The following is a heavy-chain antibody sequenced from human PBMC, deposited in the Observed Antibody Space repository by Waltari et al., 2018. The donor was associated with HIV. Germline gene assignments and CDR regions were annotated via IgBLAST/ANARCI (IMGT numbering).Heavy chain of an antibody. CDR3: TTDPQSITGIAVAGTCY. V-gene: IGHV3-15*01. CDR1: GFTFSNAW. CDR2: IKSKTDGGTT. D-gene: IGHD6-19*01. J-gene: IGHJ4*02. Sequence: EVQLVESGGGLVKPGGSLRLSCAASGFTFSNAWMSWVRQAPGKGLEWVGRIKSKTDGGTTDYAAPVKGRFTISRDDSKNTLYLQMNSLKTEDTAVYYCTTDPQSITGIAVAGTCYWGQGTLVTVSS.